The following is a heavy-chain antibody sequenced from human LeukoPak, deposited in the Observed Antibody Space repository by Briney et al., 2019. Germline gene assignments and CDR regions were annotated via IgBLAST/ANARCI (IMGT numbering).Heavy chain of an antibody. CDR1: GFTFSSYE. CDR3: ARDGDYGDYPDY. Sequence: GGSLRLSCAASGFTFSSYEMNWVRQAPGKGLEWVSYISSSGSTIYYADSVEGRFTISRDNAKNSLYLQMNSLRAEDTAVYYCARDGDYGDYPDYWGQGTLVTVSS. CDR2: ISSSGSTI. V-gene: IGHV3-48*03. D-gene: IGHD4-17*01. J-gene: IGHJ4*02.